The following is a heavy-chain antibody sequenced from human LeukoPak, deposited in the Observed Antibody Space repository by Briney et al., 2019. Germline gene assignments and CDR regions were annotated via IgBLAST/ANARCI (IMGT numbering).Heavy chain of an antibody. CDR2: IYYSGST. Sequence: SSETLSLTCTVSGGSISSGDYYWSWIRQPPGKGLEWIGYIYYSGSTYYNPSLKSRVTISVDTSKNQFSLKLSSVTAADTAVYYCARECAGTGSVYFDYWGQGTLVTVSS. CDR3: ARECAGTGSVYFDY. D-gene: IGHD6-13*01. CDR1: GGSISSGDYY. V-gene: IGHV4-30-4*01. J-gene: IGHJ4*02.